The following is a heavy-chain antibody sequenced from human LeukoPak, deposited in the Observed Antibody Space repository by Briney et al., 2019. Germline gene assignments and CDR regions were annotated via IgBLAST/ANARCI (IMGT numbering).Heavy chain of an antibody. CDR1: GFTFSSYS. V-gene: IGHV3-21*03. Sequence: PGGSLRLSCAASGFTFSSYSMNWVRQAPGKGLEWVSSISSGSSYIYYADSLKGRFTISRDNAKNSLYLQMNSLKTEDTAVYYCTTELVRGSFDYWGQGTLVTVSS. CDR2: ISSGSSYI. D-gene: IGHD1-26*01. J-gene: IGHJ4*02. CDR3: TTELVRGSFDY.